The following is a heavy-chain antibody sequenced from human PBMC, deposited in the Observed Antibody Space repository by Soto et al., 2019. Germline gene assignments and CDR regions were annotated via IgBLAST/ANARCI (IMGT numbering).Heavy chain of an antibody. CDR3: ATLGYCTNGVCGGYGAPTYGMEV. V-gene: IGHV5-51*01. CDR2: IYPGDSDT. Sequence: PGESLKISCKGSGYSFTSYWIGWVRQMPGKGLEWMGIIYPGDSDTRYSPSFQGQVTISADKSISTAYLQWSSLKASDTAMYYCATLGYCTNGVCGGYGAPTYGMEVWGQGTTVTVSS. D-gene: IGHD2-8*01. CDR1: GYSFTSYW. J-gene: IGHJ6*02.